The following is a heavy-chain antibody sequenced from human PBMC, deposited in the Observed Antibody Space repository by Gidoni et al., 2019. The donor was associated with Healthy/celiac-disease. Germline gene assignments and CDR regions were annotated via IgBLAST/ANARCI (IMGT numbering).Heavy chain of an antibody. CDR3: AKDTETVLNDFWNWFDP. V-gene: IGHV3-23*01. CDR1: GFTFSSYA. D-gene: IGHD3-3*01. J-gene: IGHJ5*02. CDR2: ISGSGGST. Sequence: EVQLLESGGGLVQPGGSLRLSCAASGFTFSSYAMSWVRQAPGKGLEWVSAISGSGGSTYYADSVKGRFTISRDNSKNTLYLQMNSLRAEDTAVYYCAKDTETVLNDFWNWFDPWGQGTLVTVSS.